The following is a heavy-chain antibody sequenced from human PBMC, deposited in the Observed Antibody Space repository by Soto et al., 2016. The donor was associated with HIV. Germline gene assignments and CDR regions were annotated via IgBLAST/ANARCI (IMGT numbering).Heavy chain of an antibody. J-gene: IGHJ6*02. CDR2: IYSGGST. V-gene: IGHV3-66*01. CDR3: ARCPGYYYYGMDV. Sequence: EVQLVESGGGLVRPGGSLRLSCAASGFTVSSNYMSWVRQAPGKGLEWVSVIYSGGSTYYADSVKGRFTISRDNSKNTLYLQMNSLRAEDTAVYYCARCPGYYYYGMDVWGQGTTVTVSS. CDR1: GFTVSSNY. D-gene: IGHD2-8*02.